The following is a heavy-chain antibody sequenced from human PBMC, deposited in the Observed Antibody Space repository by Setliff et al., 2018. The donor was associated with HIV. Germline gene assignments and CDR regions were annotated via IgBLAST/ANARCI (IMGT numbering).Heavy chain of an antibody. CDR3: AGGSGSYPKPFDP. CDR1: RFTFSYYT. Sequence: PGGSLRLSCAASRFTFSYYTMSWIRQAPGKGPERVSLIYSGGGTYYADSVKGRFTISRDSSRNTLYLQLTSLRVEDTAVYHRAGGSGSYPKPFDPWGQGTLVTVSS. V-gene: IGHV3-66*01. D-gene: IGHD3-10*01. CDR2: IYSGGGT. J-gene: IGHJ5*02.